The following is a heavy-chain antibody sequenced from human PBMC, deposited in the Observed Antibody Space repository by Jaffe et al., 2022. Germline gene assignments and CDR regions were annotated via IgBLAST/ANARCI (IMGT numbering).Heavy chain of an antibody. V-gene: IGHV3-48*03. Sequence: EVQLVESGGGLVQPGGSLRLSCAASGFTFSSYEMNWVRQAPGKGLEWVSYISSSGSTIYYADSVKGRFTISRDNAKNSLYLQMNSLRAEDTAVYYCARDYKQRWLLRVRFDYWGQGTLVTVSS. CDR2: ISSSGSTI. J-gene: IGHJ4*02. CDR1: GFTFSSYE. CDR3: ARDYKQRWLLRVRFDY. D-gene: IGHD2-21*01.